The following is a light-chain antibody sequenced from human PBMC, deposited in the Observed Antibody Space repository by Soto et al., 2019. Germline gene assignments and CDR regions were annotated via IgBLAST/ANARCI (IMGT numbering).Light chain of an antibody. J-gene: IGKJ3*01. CDR3: QQYYSTPFT. CDR1: QTIFYTSSNKNY. V-gene: IGKV4-1*01. CDR2: WAS. Sequence: DIVMTQSPDSLAVSLGERATIHCKSSQTIFYTSSNKNYLAWYQQRPGQPPKLLIYWASDRESGVPSRFSGSGSGTDFTLTISGLQAEDVALYYCQQYYSTPFTFGPGTRLDIK.